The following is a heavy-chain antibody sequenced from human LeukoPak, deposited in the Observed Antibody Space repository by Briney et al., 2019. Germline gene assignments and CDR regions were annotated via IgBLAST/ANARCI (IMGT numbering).Heavy chain of an antibody. CDR2: INRDGSRT. J-gene: IGHJ4*02. CDR3: VRSLTGTDDY. D-gene: IGHD3-9*01. CDR1: GFTFSTSW. V-gene: IGHV3-74*01. Sequence: GGSLRLSCAASGFTFSTSWMHWVRQAPGKGLVWVSHINRDGSRTTYADSVKGRFTISRDNAKNTVYLQMNSLRAEDTALYFCVRSLTGTDDYWGQGTLVTVSS.